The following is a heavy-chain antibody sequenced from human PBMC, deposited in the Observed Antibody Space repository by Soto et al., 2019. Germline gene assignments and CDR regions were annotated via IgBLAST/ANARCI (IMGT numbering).Heavy chain of an antibody. CDR3: TTTYGSGP. CDR1: CASINDFY. V-gene: IGHV4-59*01. D-gene: IGHD3-10*01. Sequence: SETLSLTCTFSCASINDFYWSWIRQTPGKGLEWVGFMYYSETTKYNPSLKGRVNMSLDTSKNQVSLHLKSVTAADTAVYYCTTTYGSGPWGQGTLVTVSS. CDR2: MYYSETT. J-gene: IGHJ5*02.